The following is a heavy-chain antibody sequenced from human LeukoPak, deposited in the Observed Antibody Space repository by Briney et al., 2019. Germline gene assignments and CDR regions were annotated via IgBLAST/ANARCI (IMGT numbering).Heavy chain of an antibody. V-gene: IGHV3-23*01. CDR3: ARRNAAYGPFDP. Sequence: GGSLRLSCAASGFTFSSYAMNWVRQAPGKGLEWVSIIGGSDGTTYYADSVKGRFTISRDNFQNTLYLQMNSLRAEDTAVYYCARRNAAYGPFDPWGQGTLVTISS. J-gene: IGHJ5*02. CDR2: IGGSDGTT. CDR1: GFTFSSYA. D-gene: IGHD3-10*01.